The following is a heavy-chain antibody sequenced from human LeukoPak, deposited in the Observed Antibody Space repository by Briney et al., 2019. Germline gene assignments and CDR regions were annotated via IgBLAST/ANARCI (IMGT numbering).Heavy chain of an antibody. J-gene: IGHJ6*02. V-gene: IGHV3-23*01. CDR1: GFTFSSYA. CDR2: ISGSGGST. D-gene: IGHD3-3*01. CDR3: ARDQLHYDFWSGYYTRDYYGMDV. Sequence: GGSLRLSCAASGFTFSSYAMSWVRQAPGKGLEWVSAISGSGGSTYYADSVKGRFTISRDNSKNTLYLQMNSLRAEDTAVYYCARDQLHYDFWSGYYTRDYYGMDVWGQGTTVTVSS.